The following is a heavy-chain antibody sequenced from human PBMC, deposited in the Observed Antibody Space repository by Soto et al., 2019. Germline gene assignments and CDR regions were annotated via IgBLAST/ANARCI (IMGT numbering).Heavy chain of an antibody. J-gene: IGHJ5*02. CDR3: TKDNPNGGNLFDP. CDR2: ISSSSSYI. Sequence: GGSLRLSCAASGFTFSSYSMNWVRQAPGKGLEWVSSISSSSSYIYYADSVKGRFTISRDNAKNSLYLQMNSLRAEDTAVYYCTKDNPNGGNLFDPWGQGTLVTVSS. V-gene: IGHV3-21*01. D-gene: IGHD7-27*01. CDR1: GFTFSSYS.